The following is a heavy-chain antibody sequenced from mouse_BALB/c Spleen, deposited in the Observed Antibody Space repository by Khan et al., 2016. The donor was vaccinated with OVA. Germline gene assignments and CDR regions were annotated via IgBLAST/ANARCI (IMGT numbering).Heavy chain of an antibody. CDR2: ISSAGDYT. V-gene: IGHV5-6*01. J-gene: IGHJ3*01. CDR3: ASHLTGSFAY. CDR1: GFTFSSYG. D-gene: IGHD4-1*01. Sequence: EVELVESGGDLVKPGGSLKLSCAASGFTFSSYGMSWVRQTPDKRLEWVATISSAGDYTFYPDNVKGRFTISRDNAKNTLYLQVSSLKSEDTAMYYCASHLTGSFAYWGQGTLGTVSA.